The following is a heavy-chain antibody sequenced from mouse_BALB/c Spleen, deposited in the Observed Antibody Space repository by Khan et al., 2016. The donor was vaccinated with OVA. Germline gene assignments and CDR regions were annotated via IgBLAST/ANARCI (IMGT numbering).Heavy chain of an antibody. V-gene: IGHV3-6*02. CDR3: ARRNGNYDYAMDY. D-gene: IGHD2-1*01. CDR1: GYSITSGYY. Sequence: EVQLQESGPGLVKPSQSLSLTCSVTGYSITSGYYWNWIRQFPGNKLEWMAYISYDGSNNYNPSLKNRITITRDTSKNQFFLKLNSVTTEDTATYYCARRNGNYDYAMDYGGQGTSVTVSS. CDR2: ISYDGSN. J-gene: IGHJ4*01.